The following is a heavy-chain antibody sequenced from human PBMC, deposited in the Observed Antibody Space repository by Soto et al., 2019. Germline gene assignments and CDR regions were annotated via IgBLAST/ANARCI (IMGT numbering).Heavy chain of an antibody. J-gene: IGHJ6*01. Sequence: SEALSLTCTVSGGSISSYYWSWIRQPPGKGLEWIGYIYYSGSTNYNPSLKSRVTISVDTSKNQFSLKLSSVTAADTAVYYCARFTQWDYYYYGMDVWGIWTTV. V-gene: IGHV4-59*01. CDR1: GGSISSYY. CDR2: IYYSGST. CDR3: ARFTQWDYYYYGMDV. D-gene: IGHD2-8*01.